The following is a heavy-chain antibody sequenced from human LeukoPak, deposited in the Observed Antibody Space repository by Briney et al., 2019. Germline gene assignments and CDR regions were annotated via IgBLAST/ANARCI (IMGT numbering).Heavy chain of an antibody. CDR3: ARSLHNWNDGIDYYYYYMGV. D-gene: IGHD1-20*01. CDR1: GGTFSNYA. Sequence: SVKVSCKASGGTFSNYAVNWVRQAPTQGLERMGWIIPVLGTANYAQRFQGRVTITADKSTTTTYMELNNLRAEDTAVYYCARSLHNWNDGIDYYYYYMGVWGKGTTVTVSS. V-gene: IGHV1-69*10. CDR2: IIPVLGTA. J-gene: IGHJ6*03.